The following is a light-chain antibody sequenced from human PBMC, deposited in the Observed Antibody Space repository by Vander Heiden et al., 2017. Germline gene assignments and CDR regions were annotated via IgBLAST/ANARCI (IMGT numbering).Light chain of an antibody. J-gene: IGKJ2*01. CDR3: QQHDSIPYT. Sequence: DTVMTQYPDSLAVSLGERATINCKSSRSVLYSSNNKNYLAWYQQKPGQPPKLLIYWASTRESGVPDRFSGSGSGTDFTLTISSLQAEDVAVYYCQQHDSIPYTFGQGTKLEIK. V-gene: IGKV4-1*01. CDR1: RSVLYSSNNKNY. CDR2: WAS.